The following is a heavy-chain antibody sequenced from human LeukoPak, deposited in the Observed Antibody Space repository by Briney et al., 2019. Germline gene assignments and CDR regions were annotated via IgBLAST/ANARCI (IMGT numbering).Heavy chain of an antibody. D-gene: IGHD1-26*01. CDR3: ARDNSVGDVAWWFDP. V-gene: IGHV1-46*01. CDR2: INPTGSST. CDR1: GYTFINHW. J-gene: IGHJ5*02. Sequence: ASVKVSCKASGYTFINHWMHWVRQAPGQGLEWLGLINPTGSSTLYAQKFQGRVTMTRDMSTTTDHMELSSLRSDDTAVYYCARDNSVGDVAWWFDPWGQGTLVTVSS.